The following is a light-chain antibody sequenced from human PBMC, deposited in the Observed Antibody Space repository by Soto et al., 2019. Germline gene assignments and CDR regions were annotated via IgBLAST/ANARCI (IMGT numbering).Light chain of an antibody. J-gene: IGKJ2*01. CDR2: RTS. CDR3: QQYTNWPPYT. CDR1: ESISNT. Sequence: EVVMTQSPATLSVSPGERATLSCRASESISNTLAWYQQKPGQAPRLLIYRTSTRATGIPARFSGSGSGTEFTLTISSLQSEDFAVYYCQQYTNWPPYTFGQGTKLEIK. V-gene: IGKV3-15*01.